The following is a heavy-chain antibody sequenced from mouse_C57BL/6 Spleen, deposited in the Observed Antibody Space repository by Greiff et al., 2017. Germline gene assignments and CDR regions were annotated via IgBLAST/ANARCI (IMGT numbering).Heavy chain of an antibody. CDR3: AREGGPNWDFDY. CDR2: INPNNGGT. CDR1: GYTFTDYY. V-gene: IGHV1-26*01. Sequence: EVQLQQSGPELVKPGASVKISCKASGYTFTDYYMNWVKQSHGKSLEWIGDINPNNGGTSYNQKFKGKATLTVDKSSSTAYMELRSLTSEDSAVYYCAREGGPNWDFDYWGQGTTLTVSS. D-gene: IGHD4-1*01. J-gene: IGHJ2*01.